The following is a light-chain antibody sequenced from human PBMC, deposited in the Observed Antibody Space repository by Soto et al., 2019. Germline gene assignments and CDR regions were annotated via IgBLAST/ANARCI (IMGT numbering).Light chain of an antibody. CDR1: SSDVGGYDY. CDR2: DVD. J-gene: IGLJ1*01. CDR3: CSYAGSYPFV. V-gene: IGLV2-11*01. Sequence: QSALTQPRSVSGSPGQSVTISCTGTSSDVGGYDYVSWYQHHPGKAPKLMIYDVDKRPSGVPGRFSDSKSGNTASLTISGLQAEDEADYYCCSYAGSYPFVFGTGTKLTVL.